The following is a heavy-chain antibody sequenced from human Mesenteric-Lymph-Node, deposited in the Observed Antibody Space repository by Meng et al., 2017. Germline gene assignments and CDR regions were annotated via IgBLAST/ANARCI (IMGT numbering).Heavy chain of an antibody. CDR1: GYSISSTNW. J-gene: IGHJ4*02. CDR3: ARNVPGTSAYYD. V-gene: IGHV4-28*01. D-gene: IGHD3-22*01. Sequence: QGQWQQSGPGLVKPSDPLSLTCAVSGYSISSTNWWGWIRQPPGKGLEWIGYIYYSGSTFYNPSLKSRVTMSVDTSKNQFSLNLNSVTAVDTAVYYCARNVPGTSAYYDWGQGTLVTVSS. CDR2: IYYSGST.